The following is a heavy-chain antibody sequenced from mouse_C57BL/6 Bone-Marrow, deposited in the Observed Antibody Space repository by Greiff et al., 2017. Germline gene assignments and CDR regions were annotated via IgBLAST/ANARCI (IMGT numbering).Heavy chain of an antibody. CDR1: GFNIKDDY. CDR3: TTGDYDGFAY. Sequence: ELKLQESGAELVRPGASVKLSCTASGFNIKDDYMHWVKQRPEQGLEWIGWIDPANGDTEYASKFQGKATITADTSSNTAYLQLSSLTSEDTAVYYCTTGDYDGFAYWGQGTLVTVSA. D-gene: IGHD2-4*01. J-gene: IGHJ3*01. CDR2: IDPANGDT. V-gene: IGHV14-4*01.